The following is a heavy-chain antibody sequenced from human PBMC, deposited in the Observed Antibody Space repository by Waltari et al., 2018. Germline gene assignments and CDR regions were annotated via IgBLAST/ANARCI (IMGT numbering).Heavy chain of an antibody. D-gene: IGHD1-20*01. CDR2: ISVSDGT. CDR1: GITFTNYA. CDR3: ATPFYNWDDPLHS. Sequence: EVQLLESGGDLVQPGGSLRPSCAAPGITFTNYAINWVRLAPGTGLGWVSAISVSDGTYYADSVKGFTISRDTSKNTVYLQMNGLRAEDTAVYYCATPFYNWDDPLHSWGQGTLVTVSS. V-gene: IGHV3-23*01. J-gene: IGHJ4*02.